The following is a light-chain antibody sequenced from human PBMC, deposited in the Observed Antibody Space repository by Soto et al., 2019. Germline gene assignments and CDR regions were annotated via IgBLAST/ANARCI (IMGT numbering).Light chain of an antibody. V-gene: IGKV3-20*01. CDR1: QSVTYGY. CDR3: QQYGSSPPT. J-gene: IGKJ1*01. Sequence: LAPRERATLSCRASQSVTYGYLGWYQQKPGQAPRLLIYGPSGRASGIPDRFSGSGSGTDFSLTISRLEPEDFEVYFCQQYGSSPPTFGQGTKVDIK. CDR2: GPS.